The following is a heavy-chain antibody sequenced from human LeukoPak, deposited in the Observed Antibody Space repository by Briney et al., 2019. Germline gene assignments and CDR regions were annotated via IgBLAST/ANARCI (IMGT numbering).Heavy chain of an antibody. CDR2: ISAYNGNT. J-gene: IGHJ3*02. Sequence: GASVKVSCKASGYTFTSYGISWVRQAPGQGLEWMGWISAYNGNTNYAQKLQGRVTMTTDTSTSTAYMELRSLRSDDTAVYYCAKDIVVVPAASDAFEIWGQGTMVTVSS. CDR3: AKDIVVVPAASDAFEI. D-gene: IGHD2-2*01. CDR1: GYTFTSYG. V-gene: IGHV1-18*01.